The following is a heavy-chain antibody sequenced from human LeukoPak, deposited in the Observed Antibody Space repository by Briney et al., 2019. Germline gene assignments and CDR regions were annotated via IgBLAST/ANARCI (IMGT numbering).Heavy chain of an antibody. V-gene: IGHV4-38-2*02. CDR1: GYSISSGYY. Sequence: SETLSLTCTVSGYSISSGYYWGWIRQPPGKGLEWIGTIFHSGSTYYNPSLRSRVTISVDTSKNQFSLKLSSVTAADTAVYYCARERGHCSSTSCYNWFGPWGQGTLVTVSS. CDR2: IFHSGST. J-gene: IGHJ5*02. D-gene: IGHD2-2*01. CDR3: ARERGHCSSTSCYNWFGP.